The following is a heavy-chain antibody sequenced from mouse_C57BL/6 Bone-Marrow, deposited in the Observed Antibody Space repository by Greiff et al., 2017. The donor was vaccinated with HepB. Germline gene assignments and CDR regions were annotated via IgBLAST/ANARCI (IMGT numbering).Heavy chain of an antibody. CDR3: AGGGNLYSFDY. Sequence: RVESGASVKMSCKASGYTFTDYYMNWVKQSHGKSLEWIGVINPYNGGTSYNQKFKGKATLTVDKSSSTAYMELNSLTSEDSAVYYCAGGGNLYSFDYWGQGTTLTVSS. CDR2: INPYNGGT. V-gene: IGHV1-19*01. CDR1: GYTFTDYY. J-gene: IGHJ2*01. D-gene: IGHD2-1*01.